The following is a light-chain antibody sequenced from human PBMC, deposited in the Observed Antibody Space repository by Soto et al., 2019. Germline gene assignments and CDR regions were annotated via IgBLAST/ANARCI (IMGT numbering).Light chain of an antibody. V-gene: IGLV2-8*01. J-gene: IGLJ1*01. CDR1: SSDVGSYNY. Sequence: QSVLTQPPSASGSPGQSVTISCTGTSSDVGSYNYVSWYQQHPGKAPKLMIYEVSKRPSGVPDRFSGSKSGNTASLTVSGLQAEDEADYYCSSYAGRNTQVFGTGTKLTVL. CDR2: EVS. CDR3: SSYAGRNTQV.